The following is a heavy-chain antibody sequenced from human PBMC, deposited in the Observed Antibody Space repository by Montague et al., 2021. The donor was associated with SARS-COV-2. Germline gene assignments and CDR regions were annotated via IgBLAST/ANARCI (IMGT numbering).Heavy chain of an antibody. Sequence: SETLSLTCTVSGGSISSSSYYWGWIRQPPGKGLEWIGSIYYSGSTYYNPSIKSRVTISVDTSKNQFSLKLSSVTAADTAVYYCARHAPAITMVRGVKLLDWFDPWGQGTLVTVSS. D-gene: IGHD3-10*01. CDR1: GGSISSSSYY. CDR2: IYYSGST. V-gene: IGHV4-39*01. CDR3: ARHAPAITMVRGVKLLDWFDP. J-gene: IGHJ5*02.